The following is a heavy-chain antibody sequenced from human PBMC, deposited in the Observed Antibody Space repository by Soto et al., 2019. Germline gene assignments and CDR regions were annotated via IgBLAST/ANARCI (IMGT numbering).Heavy chain of an antibody. Sequence: SETLSLTCTVSGGSISSGDYYWSWIRQPPGKGLEWIGYIYYSGSTYYNPSLKSRVTISVDTSKNQFSLKLSSVTAADTAVYYCARGHYGFWSGYYTCFDYWGQGTLVTVSS. J-gene: IGHJ4*02. D-gene: IGHD3-3*01. CDR2: IYYSGST. CDR1: GGSISSGDYY. CDR3: ARGHYGFWSGYYTCFDY. V-gene: IGHV4-30-4*01.